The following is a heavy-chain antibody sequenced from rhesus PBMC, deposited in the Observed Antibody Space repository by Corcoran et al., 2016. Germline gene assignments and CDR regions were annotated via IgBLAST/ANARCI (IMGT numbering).Heavy chain of an antibody. CDR2: ISIGSGSTT. CDR3: ARHPDWGSGYFDY. J-gene: IGHJ4*01. V-gene: IGHV3-110*02. D-gene: IGHD3-3*01. Sequence: EVQLVESGGGLVQPGGSLRLSCAASGFTFSDHYMDWVRQAPGKGLEWVSSISIGSGSTTLYPDSGKGRFTSARDNAKNTVYRQMNSLRAEDTAVYYCARHPDWGSGYFDYWGQGVLVTVSS. CDR1: GFTFSDHY.